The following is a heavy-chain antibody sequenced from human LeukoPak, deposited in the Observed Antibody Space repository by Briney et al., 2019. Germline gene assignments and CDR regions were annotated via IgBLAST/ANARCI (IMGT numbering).Heavy chain of an antibody. V-gene: IGHV3-66*01. Sequence: GGSLRLSCAASGFTVSGKYMSWVRQAPGKGLEWVSVIYSGGSTYYADSVKGRFTISRDNSKNTLYLQMNNLRVDDTAVYFCARSGGYCSRSSCYAGSEYYGMDVWGQGTTVTVSS. CDR1: GFTVSGKY. CDR3: ARSGGYCSRSSCYAGSEYYGMDV. J-gene: IGHJ6*02. D-gene: IGHD2-2*03. CDR2: IYSGGST.